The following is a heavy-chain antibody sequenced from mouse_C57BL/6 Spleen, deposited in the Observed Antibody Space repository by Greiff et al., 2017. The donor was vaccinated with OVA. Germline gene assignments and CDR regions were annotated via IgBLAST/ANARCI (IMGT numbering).Heavy chain of an antibody. CDR3: ARTAPYGSSYGFAY. J-gene: IGHJ3*01. CDR1: GYSFTGYY. Sequence: EVQLQQSGPELVKPGASVKISCKASGYSFTGYYMNWVKQSPEKSLEWIGEINPSTGGTTYNQKFKAKATLTVDKSSSTAYMQLKSLTSEDSAVYYCARTAPYGSSYGFAYWGQGTLVTVSA. CDR2: INPSTGGT. V-gene: IGHV1-42*01. D-gene: IGHD1-1*01.